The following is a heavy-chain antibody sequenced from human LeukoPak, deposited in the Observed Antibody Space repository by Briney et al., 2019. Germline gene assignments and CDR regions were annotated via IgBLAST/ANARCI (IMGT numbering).Heavy chain of an antibody. CDR3: AREDPQTKVPEGMDV. D-gene: IGHD4/OR15-4a*01. CDR2: IHYSGST. J-gene: IGHJ6*02. V-gene: IGHV4-59*01. Sequence: SETLSLTCSVSGGSINNYYWNWIRQAPGKGLEWIGYIHYSGSTNYNPSLRSRLTISLDASKSQFSLKLTSVTAADTAVYYCAREDPQTKVPEGMDVWGQGTTVTVSS. CDR1: GGSINNYY.